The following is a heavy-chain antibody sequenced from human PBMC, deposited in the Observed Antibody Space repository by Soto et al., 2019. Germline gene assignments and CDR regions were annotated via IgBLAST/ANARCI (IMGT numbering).Heavy chain of an antibody. J-gene: IGHJ6*02. D-gene: IGHD3-10*01. Sequence: SETLSLTCAVYGGSFSGYYWSWIRQPPGKGLAWIGEINHSGSTNYNPSLKSRFTISVDTSKNQFSLKLSSVTAADTAVYYCARGGGSGFYYYYYGMDVWGQGTTVTVSS. CDR1: GGSFSGYY. V-gene: IGHV4-34*01. CDR3: ARGGGSGFYYYYYGMDV. CDR2: INHSGST.